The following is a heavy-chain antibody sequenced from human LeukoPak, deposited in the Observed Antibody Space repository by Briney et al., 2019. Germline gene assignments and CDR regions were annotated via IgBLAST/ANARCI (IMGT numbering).Heavy chain of an antibody. CDR3: ARGSWELIVGMDV. V-gene: IGHV4-59*01. CDR2: VTYSGDT. D-gene: IGHD1-26*01. CDR1: GGSISSYY. J-gene: IGHJ6*02. Sequence: SETLSLTCTVSGGSISSYYWTWIRQPPGKGLEWIGYVTYSGDTNYSPSLKSRVTISVDTSKNQFSLKLSSVTAADTAVYYCARGSWELIVGMDVWGQGTTVTVSS.